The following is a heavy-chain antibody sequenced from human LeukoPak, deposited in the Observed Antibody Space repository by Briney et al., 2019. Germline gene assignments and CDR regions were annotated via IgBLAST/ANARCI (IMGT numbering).Heavy chain of an antibody. D-gene: IGHD1-1*01. CDR3: ARLSTGPYGLGAFDI. CDR2: IYYSGTT. Sequence: SETLSLTCTVSGGSVSSGSYYWSWIRQPPGKGLEWIGYIYYSGTTNYNPSLNSRVTISVDTSKNQFSLRLNSVTAADTAVYYCARLSTGPYGLGAFDIWGQGTMVTVSS. V-gene: IGHV4-61*01. J-gene: IGHJ3*02. CDR1: GGSVSSGSYY.